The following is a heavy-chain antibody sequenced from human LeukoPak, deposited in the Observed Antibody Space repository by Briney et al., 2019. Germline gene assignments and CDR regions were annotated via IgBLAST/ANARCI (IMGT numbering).Heavy chain of an antibody. J-gene: IGHJ1*01. D-gene: IGHD2-15*01. CDR3: ARSFHCSGGRCYLDFLL. CDR2: IGTEGDT. CDR1: GFTFNNYD. V-gene: IGHV3-13*01. Sequence: GGSLRLSCAASGFTFNNYDMHWVRQATGKGLEWVAAIGTEGDTYYPGSVKGRFTISRENGKNSLLLQMDSLRAGDSAVYYCARSFHCSGGRCYLDFLLWGQGTLVTVSS.